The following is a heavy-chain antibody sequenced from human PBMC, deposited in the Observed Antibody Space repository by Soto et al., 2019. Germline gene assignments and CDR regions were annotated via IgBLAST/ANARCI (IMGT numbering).Heavy chain of an antibody. J-gene: IGHJ4*02. Sequence: ETLSLTCTVSGGSISSYYWSWIRQPPGKGLEWIGYIYYSGSTNYNPSLKSRVTISVDTSKNQFSLKLSSVTAADTAVYYCATAMVVTRFDYWGQGTLVTVSS. CDR3: ATAMVVTRFDY. D-gene: IGHD2-21*02. CDR1: GGSISSYY. CDR2: IYYSGST. V-gene: IGHV4-59*01.